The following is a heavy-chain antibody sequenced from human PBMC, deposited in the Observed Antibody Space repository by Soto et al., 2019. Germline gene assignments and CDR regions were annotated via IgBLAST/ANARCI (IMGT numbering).Heavy chain of an antibody. J-gene: IGHJ4*02. V-gene: IGHV3-73*01. CDR1: GFTFAGSA. D-gene: IGHD1-1*01. CDR2: IRNKANNYAT. CDR3: AGPGPFDS. Sequence: DVQMVESGGGLVQPGGSLKLSCATTGFTFAGSAIHWVRQAPGKGLEWIGRIRNKANNYATAYPASMAGRFTISRDDSKTTAYLEMNSLKTEDTVMYYCAGPGPFDSWGQGTLVTVSS.